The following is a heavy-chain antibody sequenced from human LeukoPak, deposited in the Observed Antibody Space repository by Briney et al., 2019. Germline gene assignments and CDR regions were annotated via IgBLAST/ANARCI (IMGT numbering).Heavy chain of an antibody. V-gene: IGHV4-38-2*01. J-gene: IGHJ6*04. CDR2: IYQSVTT. CDR3: ARGSNYYYSMDV. CDR1: GYSISSGYY. Sequence: AETLTLTCAVSGYSISSGYYWGWIRPPPGKGPEWIGSIYQSVTTYYSPSLKSRVAISADTPKNQFSLTLTSVTAADMAVYYCARGSNYYYSMDVWGKGTTVTVSS. D-gene: IGHD3/OR15-3a*01.